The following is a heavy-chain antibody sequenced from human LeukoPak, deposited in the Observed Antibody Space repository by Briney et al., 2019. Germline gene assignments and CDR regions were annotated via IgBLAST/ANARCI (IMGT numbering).Heavy chain of an antibody. V-gene: IGHV3-21*01. CDR3: AKYLGYAFDI. CDR2: ISSSSSYI. D-gene: IGHD2-2*01. CDR1: GFTFSSYS. J-gene: IGHJ3*02. Sequence: GGSLRLSCAASGFTFSSYSMNWVRQAPGKGLEWVSSISSSSSYIYYADSVKGRFTISRDNAKNSLYLQMSSLTAEDTALYYCAKYLGYAFDIWGQGTLVTVSS.